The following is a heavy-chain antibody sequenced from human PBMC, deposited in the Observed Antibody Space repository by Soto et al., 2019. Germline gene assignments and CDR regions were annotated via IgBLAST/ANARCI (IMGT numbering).Heavy chain of an antibody. V-gene: IGHV1-69*13. D-gene: IGHD3-22*01. CDR3: ARTRWDSSGSKTERTFDY. CDR2: IIPIFGTA. Sequence: SVKVSCKASGGTFSSYAISWVRQAPGQGLEWMGGIIPIFGTANYAQKFQGRVTITADESTSTAYMELSSLRSEDTAVYYCARTRWDSSGSKTERTFDYCGEGTLVTVSS. CDR1: GGTFSSYA. J-gene: IGHJ4*02.